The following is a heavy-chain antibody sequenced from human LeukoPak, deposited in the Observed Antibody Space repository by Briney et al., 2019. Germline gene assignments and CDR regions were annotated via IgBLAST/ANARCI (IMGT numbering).Heavy chain of an antibody. V-gene: IGHV4-34*08. D-gene: IGHD2-15*01. CDR3: SGYDCSGGSCYRYYYYGMDV. Sequence: SETLSLTCAVYGGTFSGYYLSWIRQPPGKGLEWIWEINHSGSTNYNPSLKSRVTISLDTSKNQFSLKLSSVTAADTAVYYCSGYDCSGGSCYRYYYYGMDVWGQGTTVTVSS. CDR2: INHSGST. CDR1: GGTFSGYY. J-gene: IGHJ6*02.